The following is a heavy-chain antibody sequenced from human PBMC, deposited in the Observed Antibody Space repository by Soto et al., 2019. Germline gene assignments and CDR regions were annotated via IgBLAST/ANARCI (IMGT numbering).Heavy chain of an antibody. Sequence: ASVKVSCKASGGTFSSYAISWLRQAPGQGLEWMGGIIPIFGTANYAQKFQGRVTITADESTSTAYMELSSLRSEDTAVYYCARGYSGYDHHYFDYWGQGTLVTVSS. D-gene: IGHD5-12*01. CDR1: GGTFSSYA. CDR3: ARGYSGYDHHYFDY. J-gene: IGHJ4*02. CDR2: IIPIFGTA. V-gene: IGHV1-69*13.